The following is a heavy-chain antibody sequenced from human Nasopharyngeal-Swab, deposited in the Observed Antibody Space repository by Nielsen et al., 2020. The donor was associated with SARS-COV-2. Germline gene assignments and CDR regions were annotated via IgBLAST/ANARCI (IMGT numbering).Heavy chain of an antibody. CDR2: FYYSGST. Sequence: SETLSFTCTVSGGSITNYYWSWIRQPPGRGLEWIGNFYYSGSTNYSPSLKSRVTISADTSKNQFSLKLTTVTAADTAMYYCARWSTISRFFDFWGQGTQVTVSS. CDR1: GGSITNYY. J-gene: IGHJ4*02. D-gene: IGHD1-26*01. V-gene: IGHV4-59*01. CDR3: ARWSTISRFFDF.